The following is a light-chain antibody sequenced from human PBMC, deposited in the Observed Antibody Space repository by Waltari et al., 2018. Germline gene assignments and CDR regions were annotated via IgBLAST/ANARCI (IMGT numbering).Light chain of an antibody. Sequence: EIVLTQSPATLSLSPGERATLSCRASQSVSSSLGWYQQRPGQAPRLLIYDASSRATGIPARLSGSGSGTDFTLTISSLEPEDFAVYYCQQRSKWPITFGQGTRLEIK. CDR1: QSVSSS. CDR3: QQRSKWPIT. J-gene: IGKJ5*01. CDR2: DAS. V-gene: IGKV3-11*01.